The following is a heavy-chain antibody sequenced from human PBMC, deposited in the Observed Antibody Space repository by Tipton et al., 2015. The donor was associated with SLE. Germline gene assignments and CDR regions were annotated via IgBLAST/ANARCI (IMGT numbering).Heavy chain of an antibody. J-gene: IGHJ2*01. D-gene: IGHD2-21*02. V-gene: IGHV3-48*03. CDR2: ISSSGSTI. CDR3: ARDSGGDYEGHYWYFDL. CDR1: GFTFSSYE. Sequence: SLRLSCAASGFTFSSYEMNWVRQAPGKGLEWVSYISSSGSTICYADSVKGRFTISRDNAKNSLYLQMNSLRAEDTAVYYCARDSGGDYEGHYWYFDLWGRGTLVTVSS.